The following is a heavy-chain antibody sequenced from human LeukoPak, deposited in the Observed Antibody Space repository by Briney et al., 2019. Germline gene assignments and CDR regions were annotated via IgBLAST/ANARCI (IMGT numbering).Heavy chain of an antibody. J-gene: IGHJ6*03. D-gene: IGHD3-10*02. V-gene: IGHV1-8*01. CDR2: MNPNSGNT. Sequence: ASVMVACKASGYTFTCYDINWVRQATGQGPERMGWMNPNSGNTGYAQKFQGRVTMTRNTSISTAYMELSSLTSEDTAVYYCARHYKDVLVPGYYMDVRGKGTTVTVSS. CDR1: GYTFTCYD. CDR3: ARHYKDVLVPGYYMDV.